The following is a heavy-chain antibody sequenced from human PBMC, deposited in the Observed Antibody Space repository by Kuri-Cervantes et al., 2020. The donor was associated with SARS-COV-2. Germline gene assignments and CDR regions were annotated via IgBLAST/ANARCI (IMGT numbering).Heavy chain of an antibody. Sequence: GGSLRLSCTASGFIFSDYYMTWIRQAPGKGLEWVSNIGPSGTTKYYADSVKGRFTISRDNAKNSLYLQMNSLRAEDTAVYYCARDRQWLGSTSFDYWGQGTLVTVSS. CDR1: GFIFSDYY. CDR2: IGPSGTTK. D-gene: IGHD6-19*01. V-gene: IGHV3-11*04. J-gene: IGHJ4*02. CDR3: ARDRQWLGSTSFDY.